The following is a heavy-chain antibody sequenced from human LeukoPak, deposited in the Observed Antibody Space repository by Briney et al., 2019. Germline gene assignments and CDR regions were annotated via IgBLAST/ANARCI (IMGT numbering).Heavy chain of an antibody. Sequence: GGSLRLSCAASGFPFSSYAMSWVRQAPGKGLEGVSAISGSGGSKYYADSVKGRFTISRDNSKNTLYLQMNSLRAEDTAVYYCAKHDYGGNWADAFDIWGQGTMVTVSS. CDR3: AKHDYGGNWADAFDI. J-gene: IGHJ3*02. V-gene: IGHV3-23*01. CDR1: GFPFSSYA. D-gene: IGHD4-23*01. CDR2: ISGSGGSK.